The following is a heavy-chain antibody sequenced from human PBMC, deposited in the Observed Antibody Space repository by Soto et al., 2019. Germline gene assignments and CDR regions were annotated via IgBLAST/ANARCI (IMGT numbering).Heavy chain of an antibody. D-gene: IGHD2-2*01. CDR2: IIPISGTA. J-gene: IGHJ6*02. Sequence: QVQLVQSGAEVKNPGSSVNVSCKASGGTFSSYAISWVRQAPGQGLEWMGGIIPISGTANYGQKLQGRVTITADESTSTAYMELSSLRSEDTAVYYCARSQGSSTSLEIYYYYYYGMDVWGQGTTVTVSS. CDR1: GGTFSSYA. V-gene: IGHV1-69*01. CDR3: ARSQGSSTSLEIYYYYYYGMDV.